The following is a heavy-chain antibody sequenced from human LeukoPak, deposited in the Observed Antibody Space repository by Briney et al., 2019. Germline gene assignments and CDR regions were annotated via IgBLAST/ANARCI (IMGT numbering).Heavy chain of an antibody. Sequence: GGSLRLSCAASGFTFSDYYMTWIRQAPGKGLEWISHISGSGSTIYYADSVRGRFTISRDNAKNSLYLQMNSLRAEDTAVYYCARGRRDGYNLIDAFDIWGQGTMVTVSS. D-gene: IGHD5-24*01. J-gene: IGHJ3*02. CDR3: ARGRRDGYNLIDAFDI. CDR1: GFTFSDYY. CDR2: ISGSGSTI. V-gene: IGHV3-11*04.